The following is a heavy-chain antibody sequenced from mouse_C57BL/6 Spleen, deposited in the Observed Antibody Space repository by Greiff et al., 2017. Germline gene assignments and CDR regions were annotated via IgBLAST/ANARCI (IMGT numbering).Heavy chain of an antibody. Sequence: VQLQQSGAELVKPGASVKISCKASGYAFSSYWMNWVKQRPGTGLEWIGQIYPGDGDTNYNGKFKGKATLTADKSSSTAYMQLSSLTSEDSAVYFCAREAPGDYDNAMDYWGQGTSVTVSS. CDR1: GYAFSSYW. D-gene: IGHD2-4*01. J-gene: IGHJ4*01. CDR3: AREAPGDYDNAMDY. CDR2: IYPGDGDT. V-gene: IGHV1-80*01.